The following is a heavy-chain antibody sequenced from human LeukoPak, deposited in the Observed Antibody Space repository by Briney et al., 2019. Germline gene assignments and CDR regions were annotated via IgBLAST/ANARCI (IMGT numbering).Heavy chain of an antibody. D-gene: IGHD6-13*01. CDR3: ARVAAAGTEYFDY. V-gene: IGHV3-23*01. J-gene: IGHJ4*02. CDR1: GINFSTYA. Sequence: PGGSLRLSCAVTGINFSTYAMSWVRQAPGKGLEWVSGISASGGSTHYADSVKGRFTGSRDNSKNTLYLQMNSLRAEDTAVYYCARVAAAGTEYFDYWGQGTLVPVSS. CDR2: ISASGGST.